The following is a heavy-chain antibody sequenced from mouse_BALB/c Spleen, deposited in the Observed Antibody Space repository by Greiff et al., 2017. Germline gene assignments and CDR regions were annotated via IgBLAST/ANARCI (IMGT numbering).Heavy chain of an antibody. D-gene: IGHD4-1*01. CDR2: IRSKSNNYAT. CDR3: VRHKNWAPFDY. Sequence: EVMLVESGGGLVQPKGSLKLSCAASGFTFNTYAMNWVRQAPGKGLEWVARIRSKSNNYATYYADSVKDRFTISRDDSQSMLYLQMNNLKTEDTAMYYCVRHKNWAPFDYWGQGTTLTVSS. CDR1: GFTFNTYA. J-gene: IGHJ2*01. V-gene: IGHV10-1*02.